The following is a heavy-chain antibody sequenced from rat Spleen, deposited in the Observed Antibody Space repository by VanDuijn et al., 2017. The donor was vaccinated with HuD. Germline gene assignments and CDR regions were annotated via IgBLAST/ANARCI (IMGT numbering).Heavy chain of an antibody. CDR1: GFTFSNYW. CDR2: INTDGGST. CDR3: ARHRYKRTVAAVDY. Sequence: EVQLVETGGGLVQPGRSLKLSCVVSGFTFSNYWMYWIRQAPGKGLEWVSSINTDGGSTYYPDSVKGRFTISRDNAENTVYLQMNSLRSEDTATYYCARHRYKRTVAAVDYWGQGVMVTVSS. V-gene: IGHV5-58*01. D-gene: IGHD1-8*01. J-gene: IGHJ2*01.